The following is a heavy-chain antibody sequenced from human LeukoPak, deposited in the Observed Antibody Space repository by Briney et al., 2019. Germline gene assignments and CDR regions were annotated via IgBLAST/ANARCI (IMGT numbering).Heavy chain of an antibody. Sequence: PSQTLSLTCTVSGGSISSGSYYWSWIRQPAGKGLEWIGRIYTSGSTNYNPSLKSRVTISVDTSKNQSSLKLSSVTAADTAVYYCARATPRDAFDIWGQGTMVTVSS. J-gene: IGHJ3*02. CDR2: IYTSGST. CDR3: ARATPRDAFDI. V-gene: IGHV4-61*02. CDR1: GGSISSGSYY.